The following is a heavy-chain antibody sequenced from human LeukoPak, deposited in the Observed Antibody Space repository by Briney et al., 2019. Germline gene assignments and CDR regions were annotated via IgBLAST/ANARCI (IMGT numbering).Heavy chain of an antibody. CDR1: GYTFTSYG. CDR3: ARTPGSGYRYYFDY. D-gene: IGHD3-22*01. V-gene: IGHV1-18*01. Sequence: ASVKVSCKASGYTFTSYGISWVRQAPGQGLEWMGWISAYNGNTNYAKKLQGRVTMTTDTSTSTAYMELRSLRSDDTAVYYCARTPGSGYRYYFDYWGQGTLVTVSS. CDR2: ISAYNGNT. J-gene: IGHJ4*02.